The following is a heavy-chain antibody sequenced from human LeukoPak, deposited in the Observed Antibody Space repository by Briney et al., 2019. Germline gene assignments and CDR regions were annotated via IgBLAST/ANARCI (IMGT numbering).Heavy chain of an antibody. CDR1: GFTFSSYS. CDR3: ARGRHDYGDY. V-gene: IGHV3-21*01. J-gene: IGHJ4*02. Sequence: GGSLRLSCAASGFTFSSYSMNWVRQAPGKGLEWVSSISSCSSYIYYADSVKGRFTISRDNAKNSLYLQMNSLRAEDTAVYYCARGRHDYGDYWGQGTLVTVSS. CDR2: ISSCSSYI.